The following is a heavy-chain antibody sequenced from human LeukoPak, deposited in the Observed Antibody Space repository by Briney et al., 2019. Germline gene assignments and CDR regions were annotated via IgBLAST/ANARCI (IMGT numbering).Heavy chain of an antibody. CDR3: AKGVSSGWRTFDY. CDR1: GFTFSSYA. CDR2: INNSGGST. D-gene: IGHD6-19*01. Sequence: PGGSLRLSCAASGFTFSSYAMSWVRQAPGKGLEGVSVINNSGGSTHYADSVKGRFTISRDNSKSTLYLQMNSLRAEDTAVYYCAKGVSSGWRTFDYWGQGTLVTVSS. J-gene: IGHJ4*02. V-gene: IGHV3-23*01.